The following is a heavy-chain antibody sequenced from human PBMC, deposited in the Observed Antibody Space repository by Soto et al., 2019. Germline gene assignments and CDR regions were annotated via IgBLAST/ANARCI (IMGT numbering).Heavy chain of an antibody. V-gene: IGHV1-18*01. J-gene: IGHJ3*02. D-gene: IGHD6-19*01. CDR1: GYTFTSYG. CDR2: ISAYNGNT. CDR3: ARVWTKSPGLAVAGTPPDDAFDI. Sequence: ASVKVSCKASGYTFTSYGISWVRQAPGQGLEWMGWISAYNGNTNYAQKLQGRVTMTTDTSTSTAYMELRSLRSDDTAVYYCARVWTKSPGLAVAGTPPDDAFDIWGQGTMVTVSS.